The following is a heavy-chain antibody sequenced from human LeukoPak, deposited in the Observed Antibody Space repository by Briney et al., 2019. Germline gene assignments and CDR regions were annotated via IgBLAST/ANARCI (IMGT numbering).Heavy chain of an antibody. D-gene: IGHD3-3*02. CDR3: ARQSAVSSSSISAEYFQE. V-gene: IGHV4-39*01. CDR1: GGSISSSSYY. J-gene: IGHJ1*01. CDR2: IYYSGST. Sequence: SETLSLTCTVSGGSISSSSYYWGWIRQPPGKGLEWIGSIYYSGSTYYNLSLKSRVTISVDTSKNQFSLKLNSVTAADTAVFYCARQSAVSSSSISAEYFQEWGQGTLVTVSS.